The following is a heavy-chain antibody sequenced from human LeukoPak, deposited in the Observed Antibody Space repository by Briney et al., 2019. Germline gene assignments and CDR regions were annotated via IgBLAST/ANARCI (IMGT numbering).Heavy chain of an antibody. Sequence: ASVKVSCKASGGTFSSYAISWVRQAPGQGLEWMGGIIPIFGTANYAQKFQGRVTITADESTSTAYMELSSLRSEDTAVYYCARESGSYILRGIFDYWGQGTLVTVSS. CDR2: IIPIFGTA. CDR3: ARESGSYILRGIFDY. D-gene: IGHD1-26*01. CDR1: GGTFSSYA. J-gene: IGHJ4*02. V-gene: IGHV1-69*13.